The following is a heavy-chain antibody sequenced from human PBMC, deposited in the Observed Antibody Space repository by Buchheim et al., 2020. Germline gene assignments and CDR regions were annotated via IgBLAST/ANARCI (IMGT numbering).Heavy chain of an antibody. V-gene: IGHV4-39*01. CDR2: IDYSGST. Sequence: QLQLQESGPGLVKPSETLSLTCTVSGGSISSSSYYWGWIRQPPGKGLEWIGSIDYSGSTYYNPSLKSRVTISVDTSKNQFSLKLSSVTAADTAVYYCARHRLWFGDKSLDYWGQGTL. J-gene: IGHJ4*02. CDR3: ARHRLWFGDKSLDY. D-gene: IGHD3-10*01. CDR1: GGSISSSSYY.